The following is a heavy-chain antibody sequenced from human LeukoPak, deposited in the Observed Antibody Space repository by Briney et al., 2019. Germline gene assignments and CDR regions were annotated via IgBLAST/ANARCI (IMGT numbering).Heavy chain of an antibody. CDR1: GFTFSSYS. Sequence: PGGSLRLSCAASGFTFSSYSMNWVRQAPGKGLEWVSSISSSSSYIYYADSVKGRFTISRDNAKNSLYLQMNSLRAEVTAVYYCARDTGGSSSSGKVYWGQGTLVTVSS. D-gene: IGHD6-6*01. V-gene: IGHV3-21*01. CDR2: ISSSSSYI. J-gene: IGHJ4*02. CDR3: ARDTGGSSSSGKVY.